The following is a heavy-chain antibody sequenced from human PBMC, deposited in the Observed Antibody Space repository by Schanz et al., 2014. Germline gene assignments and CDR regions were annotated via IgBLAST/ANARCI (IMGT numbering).Heavy chain of an antibody. J-gene: IGHJ5*02. CDR3: ARVGYCSGGSCERNNWFDP. V-gene: IGHV1-3*01. Sequence: QVQLVQSGAEVKKPGASVKVSCKASGYSFISHAIHWVRQAPGQRLEWMGWINAANGNTRYSQKFQGRVTITRDTSASTAYMELSSLRSEDTAVYYCARVGYCSGGSCERNNWFDPWGQGTLVIVSS. D-gene: IGHD2-15*01. CDR2: INAANGNT. CDR1: GYSFISHA.